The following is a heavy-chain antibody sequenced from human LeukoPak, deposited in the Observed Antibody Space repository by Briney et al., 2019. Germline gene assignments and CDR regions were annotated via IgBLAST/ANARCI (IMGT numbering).Heavy chain of an antibody. CDR1: GGTFSSYA. CDR2: IIPILGIA. V-gene: IGHV1-69*04. Sequence: SVKVSCKASGGTFSSYAISWVRQAPGQGLEWMGRIIPILGIANYAQKFQGRVTITAEKSTSTAYMELSSLRSEDTDVYYCARAPGPLNYYDSSGQKEYYFDYWGQGTLVTVSS. J-gene: IGHJ4*02. CDR3: ARAPGPLNYYDSSGQKEYYFDY. D-gene: IGHD3-22*01.